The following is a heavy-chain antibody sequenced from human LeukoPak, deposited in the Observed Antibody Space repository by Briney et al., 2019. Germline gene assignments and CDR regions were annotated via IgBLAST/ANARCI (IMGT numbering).Heavy chain of an antibody. CDR1: GYSFTNYW. CDR3: ARQSRDGSKTRGYYFDY. J-gene: IGHJ4*02. CDR2: IYPADSET. Sequence: GESLKISCKGSGYSFTNYWIGWVRQMPGKGLEWMGIIYPADSETRYSPSFHGQVTISADKSISTVYLQWSSLKASDTAMYYCARQSRDGSKTRGYYFDYWGQGTLVTVSS. V-gene: IGHV5-51*01. D-gene: IGHD3-10*01.